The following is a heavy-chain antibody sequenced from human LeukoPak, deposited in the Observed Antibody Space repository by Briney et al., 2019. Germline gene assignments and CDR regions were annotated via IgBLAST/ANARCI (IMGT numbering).Heavy chain of an antibody. CDR1: GGSISSYY. V-gene: IGHV4-4*07. Sequence: SETLSLTCTVSGGSISSYYWSWIRQPAGKGLEWIGRIYTSGSTNYNPSLKSRVTISVDTSKNQFSLKLSSVTAADTAVYYCASSALRFWSGYYPVWGQGTLVTVSS. CDR2: IYTSGST. J-gene: IGHJ4*02. D-gene: IGHD3-3*01. CDR3: ASSALRFWSGYYPV.